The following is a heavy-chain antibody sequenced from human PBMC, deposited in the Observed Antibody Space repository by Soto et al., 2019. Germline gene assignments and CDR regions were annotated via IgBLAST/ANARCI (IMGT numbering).Heavy chain of an antibody. Sequence: PGGPRRLSCGVWGLSFYRCWRSWVRQAPGRGLEWVANIKQDGSEKHYVDSVKGRFTISRDNAKNSVYLQMNSLRAEDTALYYCARMRGYDVLWGQGTLVTVSS. CDR3: ARMRGYDVL. J-gene: IGHJ4*02. CDR2: IKQDGSEK. CDR1: GLSFYRCW. D-gene: IGHD5-12*01. V-gene: IGHV3-7*01.